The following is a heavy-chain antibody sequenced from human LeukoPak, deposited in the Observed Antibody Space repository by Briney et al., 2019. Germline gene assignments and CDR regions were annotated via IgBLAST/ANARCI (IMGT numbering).Heavy chain of an antibody. CDR3: TRAVGGDYGDY. CDR2: IRSKAYGGTT. V-gene: IGHV3-49*03. Sequence: SLRLSCAASGFTFSDYYMSWIRQAPGKGLEWVGFIRSKAYGGTTEYAASVKGRFTISRDDSKSIAYLQMNSLKTEDTAVYYCTRAVGGDYGDYWGQGTLVTVSS. CDR1: GFTFSDYY. D-gene: IGHD4-17*01. J-gene: IGHJ4*02.